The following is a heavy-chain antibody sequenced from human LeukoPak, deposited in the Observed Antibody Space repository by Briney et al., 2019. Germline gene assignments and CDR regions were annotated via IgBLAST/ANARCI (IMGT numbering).Heavy chain of an antibody. Sequence: GGSLRLSCAASGFTFSSHSMNWVRQAPGKGLEWVSSISSSSSYIYYADSVKGRFTISRDNAKNSLYLQMNSLRAEDTAVYYCARSLLTGIAAAGMFRWGQGTLVTVSS. D-gene: IGHD6-13*01. J-gene: IGHJ1*01. CDR2: ISSSSSYI. CDR1: GFTFSSHS. V-gene: IGHV3-21*01. CDR3: ARSLLTGIAAAGMFR.